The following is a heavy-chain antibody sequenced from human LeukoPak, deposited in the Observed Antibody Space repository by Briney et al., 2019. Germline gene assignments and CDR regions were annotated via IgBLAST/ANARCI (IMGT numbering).Heavy chain of an antibody. D-gene: IGHD3-22*01. CDR1: GGSFSGYY. J-gene: IGHJ3*02. Sequence: SETLSLTCAVYGGSFSGYYWSWIRQPPGKGLEWIGYIYYSGSTNYNPSLKSRVTISVDTSKNQFSLKLSSVTAADTAVYYCARVHDYYDSSGPTHAFDIWGQGTMVTVSS. CDR3: ARVHDYYDSSGPTHAFDI. V-gene: IGHV4-59*01. CDR2: IYYSGST.